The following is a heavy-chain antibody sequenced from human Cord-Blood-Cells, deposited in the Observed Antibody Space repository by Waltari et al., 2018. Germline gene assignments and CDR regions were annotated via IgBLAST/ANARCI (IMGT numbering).Heavy chain of an antibody. J-gene: IGHJ3*02. V-gene: IGHV3-21*01. Sequence: EVQLVESGGGLVKPGGSLRLSCAASGFTFSSYSMNWVRQAPGKGLEWVSSISSSSSYIYYADSVKGRFTISRDNAKNSLYLQMNSLRAEDTAVYYCARIDTAMSYAFDIWGQGTMVTVSS. CDR2: ISSSSSYI. CDR1: GFTFSSYS. D-gene: IGHD5-18*01. CDR3: ARIDTAMSYAFDI.